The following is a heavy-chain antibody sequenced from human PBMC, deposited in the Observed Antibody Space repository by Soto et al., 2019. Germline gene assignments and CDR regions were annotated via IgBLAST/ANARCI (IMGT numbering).Heavy chain of an antibody. Sequence: GGSKLLSCAVAGCNFVNVGRNWIRKEPGKGLEWVGRVKSKTHGGTTDFAASVKGRFAISRDDSISMAFMRMNSLKIEDTAVYYCTTDSYITVTPVRLDYWGHGSLVTVSS. CDR2: VKSKTHGGTT. V-gene: IGHV3-15*07. J-gene: IGHJ4*01. D-gene: IGHD4-4*01. CDR1: GCNFVNVG. CDR3: TTDSYITVTPVRLDY.